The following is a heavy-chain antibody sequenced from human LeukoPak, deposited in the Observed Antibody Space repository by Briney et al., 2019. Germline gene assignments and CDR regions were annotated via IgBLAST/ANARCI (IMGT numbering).Heavy chain of an antibody. CDR2: IYQSGST. CDR1: GGSFSAYY. CDR3: ARDGTRAFDY. V-gene: IGHV4-34*01. J-gene: IGHJ4*02. Sequence: SETLSLTCAVYGGSFSAYYWGWIRQPPGKGLEWIGSIYQSGSTYYNPSLKSRVTISVDTSKNQFSLKLSSVTAADTAVYYCARDGTRAFDYWGQGTLVTVSS. D-gene: IGHD1-1*01.